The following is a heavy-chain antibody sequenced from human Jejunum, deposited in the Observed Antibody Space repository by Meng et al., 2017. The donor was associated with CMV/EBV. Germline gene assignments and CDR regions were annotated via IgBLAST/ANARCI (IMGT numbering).Heavy chain of an antibody. Sequence: QVKFHQWGAGLLEPCETLQLTCAAYAASISGYRWQWTRQPPGKGLECIGEIVHSVSANYNPSLKSRLTKSVDLVKNQFSLKLRSATAADTAVYYCARDPRDYGVHSGYDYFDSWGQGTLVTVSS. CDR1: AASISGYR. J-gene: IGHJ4*02. D-gene: IGHD4-23*01. V-gene: IGHV4-34*12. CDR2: IVHSVSA. CDR3: ARDPRDYGVHSGYDYFDS.